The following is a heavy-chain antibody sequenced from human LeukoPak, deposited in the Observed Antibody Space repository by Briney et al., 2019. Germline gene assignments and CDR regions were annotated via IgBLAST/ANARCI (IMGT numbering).Heavy chain of an antibody. V-gene: IGHV5-51*01. J-gene: IGHJ4*02. CDR2: IYPGDSDT. CDR3: ARLLGGGFDY. CDR1: GYSFTSYW. Sequence: GESLKISCKGSGYSFTSYWIGWVRQMPGKSLEWIGVIYPGDSDTRYSPSFQGQVTISAESISTAYLQWSNLKASDTAMYYCARLLGGGFDYWGQGTLVTVSS.